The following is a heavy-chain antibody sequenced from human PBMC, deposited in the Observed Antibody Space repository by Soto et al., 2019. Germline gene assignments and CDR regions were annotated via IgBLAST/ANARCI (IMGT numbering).Heavy chain of an antibody. D-gene: IGHD4-17*01. V-gene: IGHV3-23*01. CDR2: VSGNGGGT. CDR1: VFTFSDYA. CDR3: VKVGMSTVTNDALDV. Sequence: EVQLLESGGGLVQPGGSLRLSCVVSVFTFSDYAMTWVRHTPGKGLEWVSVVSGNGGGTDYAGSVKGRFTTSRDNSKNTLYLEMNSLSAEDTAIYYSVKVGMSTVTNDALDVWGQGAMVTVSS. J-gene: IGHJ3*01.